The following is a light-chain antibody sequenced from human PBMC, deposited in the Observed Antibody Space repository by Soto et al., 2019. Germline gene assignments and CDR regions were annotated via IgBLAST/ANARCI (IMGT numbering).Light chain of an antibody. V-gene: IGKV1-39*01. Sequence: DIQMTQSPFSLSASLGDRVTITCRASQSISDYLKWDQQKPGKGPKLLILAASSLQVGVPSRFSGRGSGTAFNLPLSSLQPEDFATYYCQQSHSAPFPFPPGPTVHIK. CDR2: AAS. CDR3: QQSHSAPFP. CDR1: QSISDY. J-gene: IGKJ3*01.